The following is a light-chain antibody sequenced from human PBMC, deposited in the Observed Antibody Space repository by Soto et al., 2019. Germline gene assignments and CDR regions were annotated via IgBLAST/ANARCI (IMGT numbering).Light chain of an antibody. J-gene: IGKJ4*01. CDR3: QQYDSLPLT. V-gene: IGKV1-12*01. CDR2: AAS. CDR1: QGISSW. Sequence: DIQMTQSPSSVSASVGDRVTITCRASQGISSWLAWYQQKPGKAPKLLIYAASSLQTGVPSRFSGQISGTDFTFTINTLQPEDFATYFCQQYDSLPLTFGGGTKVDIK.